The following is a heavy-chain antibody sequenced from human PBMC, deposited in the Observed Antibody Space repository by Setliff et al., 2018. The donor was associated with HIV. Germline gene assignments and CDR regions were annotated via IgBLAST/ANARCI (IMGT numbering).Heavy chain of an antibody. V-gene: IGHV5-51*01. CDR3: ARLPTGDHHFDF. Sequence: PGESLKISCQGSGFSFTSYWIGWVRQMPGKGLEYMGFIYPGDSDTRYSPSFQCQVTISADKSISTAYLHWSSLKASDTAMYFCARLPTGDHHFDFWGEGTLVTVSS. CDR1: GFSFTSYW. CDR2: IYPGDSDT. D-gene: IGHD7-27*01. J-gene: IGHJ4*02.